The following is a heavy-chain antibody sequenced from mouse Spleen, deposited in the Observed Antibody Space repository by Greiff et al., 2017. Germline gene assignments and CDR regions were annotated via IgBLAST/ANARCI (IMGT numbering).Heavy chain of an antibody. V-gene: IGHV1-4*01. D-gene: IGHD2-5*01. CDR3: AREHSNYVGFDY. CDR1: GYTFTSYT. CDR2: INPSSGYT. Sequence: QVQLQQSGAELARPGASVKMSCKASGYTFTSYTMHWVKQRPGQGLEWIGYINPSSGYTKYNQKFKDKATLTADKSSSTAYMQLSSLTSEDSAVYYCAREHSNYVGFDYWGQGTTLTVSS. J-gene: IGHJ2*01.